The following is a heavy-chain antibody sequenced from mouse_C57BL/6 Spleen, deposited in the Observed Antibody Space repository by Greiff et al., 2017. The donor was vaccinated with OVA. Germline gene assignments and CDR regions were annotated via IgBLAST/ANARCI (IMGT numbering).Heavy chain of an antibody. D-gene: IGHD1-1*01. CDR2: INPNNGGT. CDR1: GYTFTDYN. V-gene: IGHV1-22*01. J-gene: IGHJ2*01. CDR3: ARDSVQFITAP. Sequence: VQLKESGPELVKPGASVKMSCKASGYTFTDYNMHWVKQSHGKSLEWIGYINPNNGGTSYNQKFKGKATLTVNKSSSTAYMELRSLTSEDSAVYYCARDSVQFITAPWGQGTTLTVSS.